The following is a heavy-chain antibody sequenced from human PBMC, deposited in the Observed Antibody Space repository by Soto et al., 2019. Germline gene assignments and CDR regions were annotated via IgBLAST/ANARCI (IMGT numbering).Heavy chain of an antibody. J-gene: IGHJ4*02. Sequence: GGSLRLSCATSGFTFNIYGMHWVRQAPGRGLVWISRIKSDGSDTIYADSVKGRFTISRDNARNTLYLQMNSLRAEDTATYYCARDRNYHSDYWGQGTLVTVSS. CDR2: IKSDGSDT. CDR3: ARDRNYHSDY. CDR1: GFTFNIYG. D-gene: IGHD1-7*01. V-gene: IGHV3-74*01.